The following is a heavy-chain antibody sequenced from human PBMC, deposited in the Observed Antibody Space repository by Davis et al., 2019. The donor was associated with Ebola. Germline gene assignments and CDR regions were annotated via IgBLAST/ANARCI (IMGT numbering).Heavy chain of an antibody. CDR2: LYHTGST. CDR3: ARGPTAARPDY. J-gene: IGHJ4*02. V-gene: IGHV4-38-2*01. CDR1: GYSISSGYY. D-gene: IGHD6-6*01. Sequence: SETLSLTCAVSGYSISSGYYWGWIRQPPGKGLEWLGSLYHTGSTYYNPSLRSRITISVDTSKNQFSLKLSSVTAADTAVYYCARGPTAARPDYWGQGTLVTVSS.